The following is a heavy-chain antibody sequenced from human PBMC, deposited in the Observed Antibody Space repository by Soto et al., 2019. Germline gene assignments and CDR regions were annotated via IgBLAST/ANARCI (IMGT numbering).Heavy chain of an antibody. CDR2: INVGHGNT. J-gene: IGHJ2*01. V-gene: IGHV1-3*01. CDR1: GYTFTNYG. Sequence: QVQLVQSGAEVKKPGASVKVSCKASGYTFTNYGVHWVRQAPGQRLEWMGWINVGHGNTKYSQKFQGRVTITRVTAASTAFMELSSLRSEDTAVYYCARSGYSSGWYHWYFDFWGRGTLVSVSS. D-gene: IGHD6-19*01. CDR3: ARSGYSSGWYHWYFDF.